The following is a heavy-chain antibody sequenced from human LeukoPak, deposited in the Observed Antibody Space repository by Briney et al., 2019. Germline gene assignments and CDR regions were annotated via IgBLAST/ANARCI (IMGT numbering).Heavy chain of an antibody. CDR1: GGSISSHY. J-gene: IGHJ4*02. D-gene: IGHD3-10*01. V-gene: IGHV4-59*11. Sequence: SETLSLTCTLSGGSISSHYWSWIRQPPGKGLEWIGYIYYSGSTNYNPSLKSRVTISVDTSKNQFSLKLSSVTAADTAVYYCATIGELFNYWGQGTLVTVSS. CDR2: IYYSGST. CDR3: ATIGELFNY.